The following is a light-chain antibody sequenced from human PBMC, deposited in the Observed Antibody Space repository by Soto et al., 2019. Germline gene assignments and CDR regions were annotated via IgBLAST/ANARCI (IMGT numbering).Light chain of an antibody. CDR2: DAS. CDR3: QQYNSYSLT. CDR1: QSINSW. Sequence: DIQMTQSPSPLSASVGDRVTITCRASQSINSWLAWYQQKPGKAPKLLIYDASSLESGVPPRFSGSGSGTEFTLTISSLQPDYFATYYYQQYNSYSLTFGQGTKLEIK. J-gene: IGKJ2*01. V-gene: IGKV1-5*01.